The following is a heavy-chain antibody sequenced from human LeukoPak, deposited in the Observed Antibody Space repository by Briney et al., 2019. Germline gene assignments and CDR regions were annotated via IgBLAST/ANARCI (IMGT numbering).Heavy chain of an antibody. J-gene: IGHJ4*02. CDR1: GGSISSYY. Sequence: SETLSLNCTVSGGSISSYYWSWIRQPPGKGLEWIGYIYYSGSTNYNPSLKSRVTISVDTSKNQFSLKLSSVTAADTAVYYCARLGIAAAQGTLDYWGQGTLVTVSS. CDR3: ARLGIAAAQGTLDY. D-gene: IGHD6-13*01. CDR2: IYYSGST. V-gene: IGHV4-59*01.